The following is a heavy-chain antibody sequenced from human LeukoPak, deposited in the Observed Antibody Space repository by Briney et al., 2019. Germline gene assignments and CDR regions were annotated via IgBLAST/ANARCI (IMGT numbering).Heavy chain of an antibody. CDR1: GGTFSRYA. CDR3: ARDDCTNGVCYGGFDY. J-gene: IGHJ4*02. Sequence: SGKVSCKASGGTFSRYAISRVRQAPGQGLEWRGGIIPIFGTANYAQKFQGRVTITTDESTSTAYMELSSLRSEDTAVYYCARDDCTNGVCYGGFDYWGQGTLVTASS. V-gene: IGHV1-69*05. CDR2: IIPIFGTA. D-gene: IGHD2-8*01.